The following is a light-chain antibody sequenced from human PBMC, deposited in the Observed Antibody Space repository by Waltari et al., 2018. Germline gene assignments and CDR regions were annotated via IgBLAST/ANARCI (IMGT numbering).Light chain of an antibody. Sequence: DVQLTQSPSFLAASVGDRVTITCRASQGISSYLAWYQQKPGKAPKLLFYAASTLQSGGPSRFSGSGSGTEFTLTISRLQPEDVATYSGLQRSGYPYTFGPGTKVEIK. CDR1: QGISSY. CDR2: AAS. CDR3: LQRSGYPYT. V-gene: IGKV1-9*01. J-gene: IGKJ3*01.